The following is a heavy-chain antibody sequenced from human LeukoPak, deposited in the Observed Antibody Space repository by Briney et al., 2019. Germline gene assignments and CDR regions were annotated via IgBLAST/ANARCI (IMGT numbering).Heavy chain of an antibody. Sequence: SETLSLTCTVSGGSISSSSYYWGWIRQPPGKGLEWIGSIYYSGSTYYNPSLKSRVTISVDTSKNQFSLKLSSVTAADTAVYYCARSRRITIPFDYWGQGTLVTVSS. V-gene: IGHV4-39*07. J-gene: IGHJ4*02. CDR1: GGSISSSSYY. CDR3: ARSRRITIPFDY. D-gene: IGHD3-10*01. CDR2: IYYSGST.